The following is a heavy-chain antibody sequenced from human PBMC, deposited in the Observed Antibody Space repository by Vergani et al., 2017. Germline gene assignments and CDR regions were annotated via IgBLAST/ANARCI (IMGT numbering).Heavy chain of an antibody. CDR1: GFTFTNYG. CDR3: ARGGTTAVTTVTARGWFDP. CDR2: TRYDGIVE. V-gene: IGHV3-30*02. J-gene: IGHJ5*02. D-gene: IGHD4-11*01. Sequence: QVQLVESGGGVVQPGGSLRLSCAASGFTFTNYGMHWVRQAPGKGLEWVAFTRYDGIVEYYGDSVRGRFTISRDNSKNTLYLQMNSLRAEDTAVYYCARGGTTAVTTVTARGWFDPWGQGTLVTVSS.